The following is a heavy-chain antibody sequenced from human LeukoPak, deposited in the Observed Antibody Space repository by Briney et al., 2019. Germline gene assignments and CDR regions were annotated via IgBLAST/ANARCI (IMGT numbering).Heavy chain of an antibody. CDR1: GFTFSSYA. J-gene: IGHJ4*02. CDR3: ATSPSWGQAAAGMRFDY. D-gene: IGHD6-13*01. Sequence: GGSLRLSCAASGFTFSSYAMSWVRQAPGKGLEWVSVISITGKSTYYADSVKGRFTLSRDNSKNTLYLQMSSLSAEDTAEYYCATSPSWGQAAAGMRFDYWGQGTLVTVSS. V-gene: IGHV3-23*01. CDR2: ISITGKST.